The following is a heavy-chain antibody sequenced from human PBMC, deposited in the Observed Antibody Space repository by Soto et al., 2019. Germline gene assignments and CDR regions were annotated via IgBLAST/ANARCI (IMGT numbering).Heavy chain of an antibody. CDR3: ARDLWGYCGTDCYPLDV. D-gene: IGHD2-21*02. Sequence: SETLSLTCTVSGGSISGYYWSWIRQPPGKGLEWIGYMYNTGSTVYNPSSKSRVTISVDTSKSQFPLRLNSVTAADTAVYYCARDLWGYCGTDCYPLDVWGQGTTVTVSS. J-gene: IGHJ6*02. CDR2: MYNTGST. CDR1: GGSISGYY. V-gene: IGHV4-59*01.